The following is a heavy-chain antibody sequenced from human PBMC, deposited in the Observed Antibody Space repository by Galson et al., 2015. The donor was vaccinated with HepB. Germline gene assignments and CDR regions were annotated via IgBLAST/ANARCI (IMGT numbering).Heavy chain of an antibody. D-gene: IGHD6-6*01. CDR1: GYNFNIYA. Sequence: SVKVSCKASGYNFNIYAMNWVRQAPGQGLEWMGWINAITGNPTYAQGFTGRFVFSLDTSVSTAYLQISSLKDEDTAVYYCAREAPGYDYYMDVWGKGTTITVSS. CDR3: AREAPGYDYYMDV. CDR2: INAITGNP. J-gene: IGHJ6*03. V-gene: IGHV7-4-1*02.